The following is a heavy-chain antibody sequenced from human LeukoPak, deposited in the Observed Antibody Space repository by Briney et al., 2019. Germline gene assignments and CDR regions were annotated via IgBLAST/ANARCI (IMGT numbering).Heavy chain of an antibody. V-gene: IGHV3-23*01. CDR3: AKASYGGDPPENFDS. J-gene: IGHJ4*02. CDR1: GFTFSNYA. Sequence: GGSLRLSCVASGFTFSNYAMSWVRQAPGKGLEWVSAIGGSGDSTYYADSVKGRFTISRDNWKNTLHLQMNSLRAADTAVYYCAKASYGGDPPENFDSWGQGTLVTVSS. CDR2: IGGSGDST. D-gene: IGHD2-8*01.